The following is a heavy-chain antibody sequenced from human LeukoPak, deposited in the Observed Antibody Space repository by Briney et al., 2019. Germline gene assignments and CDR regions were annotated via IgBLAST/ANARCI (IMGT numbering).Heavy chain of an antibody. CDR2: ISGSGGST. CDR3: AKRTGCSGGSCYFHLDY. Sequence: GGSLRLSCAASGFTFSSYAMSWVRQAPGKGLEWVSAISGSGGSTYYADSVKGRFTISRDNSKNTLYLQMNSLRAEDTAVYYCAKRTGCSGGSCYFHLDYWGQGTLVTVSS. CDR1: GFTFSSYA. J-gene: IGHJ4*02. V-gene: IGHV3-23*01. D-gene: IGHD2-15*01.